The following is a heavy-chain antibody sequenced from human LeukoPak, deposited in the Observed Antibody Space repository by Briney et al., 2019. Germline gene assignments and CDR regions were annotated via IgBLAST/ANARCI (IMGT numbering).Heavy chain of an antibody. D-gene: IGHD4-17*01. J-gene: IGHJ4*02. CDR3: ASSARTVTTVTFDY. Sequence: SVKVSCKASGGTFSSYAISWVRQAPGQGLEWMGGIIPIFGTANYAQKFKGRVTITADESTSTAYMELSRLRSEDTAVYYCASSARTVTTVTFDYWGQGTLVTVSS. V-gene: IGHV1-69*13. CDR1: GGTFSSYA. CDR2: IIPIFGTA.